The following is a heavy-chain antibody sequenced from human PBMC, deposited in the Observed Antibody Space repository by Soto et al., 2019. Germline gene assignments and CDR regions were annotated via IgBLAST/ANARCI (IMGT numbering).Heavy chain of an antibody. CDR3: TTGSVEGV. D-gene: IGHD2-15*01. V-gene: IGHV3-15*07. J-gene: IGHJ6*02. Sequence: GSLRLSCAASGFTFINAWMNWVRQAPGKGLEWVGRIKTKTNGETTDYAAPVKGRFTISRDDSKYTLYLQMSSLKADDTAVYYCTTGSVEGVWGQGTTVTVS. CDR1: GFTFINAW. CDR2: IKTKTNGETT.